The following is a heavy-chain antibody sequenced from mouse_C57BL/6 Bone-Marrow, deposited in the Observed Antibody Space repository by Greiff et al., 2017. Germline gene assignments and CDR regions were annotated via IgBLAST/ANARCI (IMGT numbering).Heavy chain of an antibody. CDR3: ARTYDRNYWYFDV. Sequence: VQLQQPGAELVKPGASVKMSCKASGYTFTSYWITWVKQRPGQGLEWIGDIYPGSGSTNYNEKFKSKATLTVDTSSSTAYMQLSSLTSEDSAVYYCARTYDRNYWYFDVWGTGTTVTVSA. CDR1: GYTFTSYW. CDR2: IYPGSGST. J-gene: IGHJ1*03. D-gene: IGHD2-14*01. V-gene: IGHV1-55*01.